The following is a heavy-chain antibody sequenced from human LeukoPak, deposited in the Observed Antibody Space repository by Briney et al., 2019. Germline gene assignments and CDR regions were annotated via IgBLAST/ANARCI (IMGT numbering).Heavy chain of an antibody. CDR3: VRESIRGTRDFDY. J-gene: IGHJ4*02. V-gene: IGHV3-30*02. D-gene: IGHD2-21*01. Sequence: GGSLRLSCAASGFTFSSYGMHWVRQAPGKGLEWVAFIRYDGSNEYYADSVKGRFTISRDNAKNSLYLQMNSLRAEDTAMYYCVRESIRGTRDFDYWGQGTLVTVSS. CDR1: GFTFSSYG. CDR2: IRYDGSNE.